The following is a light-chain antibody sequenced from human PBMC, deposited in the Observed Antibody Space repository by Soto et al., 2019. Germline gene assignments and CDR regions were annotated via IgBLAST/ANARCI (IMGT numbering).Light chain of an antibody. CDR3: LQESNYPLT. J-gene: IGKJ4*01. CDR2: SAS. V-gene: IGKV1-6*01. CDR1: QGVRDD. Sequence: IQMTQSPSALSASVGDRVTITCRSSQGVRDDVGWYQQKPGKAPKLLIYSASTLQSGVPSRFSGSGSGTDFTLTIGGLQPEDFATYYCLQESNYPLTFGGRTKVEIK.